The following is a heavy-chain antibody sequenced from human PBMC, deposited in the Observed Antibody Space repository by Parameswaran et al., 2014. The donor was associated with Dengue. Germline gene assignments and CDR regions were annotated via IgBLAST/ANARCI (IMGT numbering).Heavy chain of an antibody. CDR3: ARDPYGMDV. J-gene: IGHJ6*02. Sequence: WIRQPPGKGLEWVSSISSSSSYIYYADSVKGRFTISRDNAKNSLYLQMNSLRAEDTAVYYCARDPYGMDVWGQGTTVTVSS. CDR2: ISSSSSYI. V-gene: IGHV3-21*01.